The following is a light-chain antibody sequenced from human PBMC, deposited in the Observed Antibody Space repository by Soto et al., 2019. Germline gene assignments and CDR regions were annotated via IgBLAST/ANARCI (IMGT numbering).Light chain of an antibody. CDR2: GVS. CDR3: QQYDKSPLT. J-gene: IGKJ4*01. V-gene: IGKV3-20*01. CDR1: QSVSNSH. Sequence: EIVLTQSPGTLSLSPGERATLSCRASQSVSNSHLAWHQQKPGQAPRLLIFGVSSRAAGIPDRFSGSGSGTDFTLTIYRLEPEDYAVYYCQQYDKSPLTFGGGTKVVIK.